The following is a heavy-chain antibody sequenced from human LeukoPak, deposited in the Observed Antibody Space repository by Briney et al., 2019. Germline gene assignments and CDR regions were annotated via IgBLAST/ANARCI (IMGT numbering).Heavy chain of an antibody. Sequence: GGSLRLSCAASGFTFSSYGMHWVRQAPGKGLEWVAVIWYDGSNKYYADSVKGRFTISRDNAKNSLYLQMNSLRAEDTALYYCAKELEMVRGVIRSRGGFDYWGQGTLVTVSS. CDR2: IWYDGSNK. D-gene: IGHD3-10*01. J-gene: IGHJ4*02. CDR1: GFTFSSYG. CDR3: AKELEMVRGVIRSRGGFDY. V-gene: IGHV3-33*03.